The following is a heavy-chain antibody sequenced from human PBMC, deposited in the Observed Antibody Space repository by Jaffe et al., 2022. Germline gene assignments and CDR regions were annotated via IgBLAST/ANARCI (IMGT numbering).Heavy chain of an antibody. CDR2: IYYSGST. J-gene: IGHJ4*02. CDR1: GGSISSYY. V-gene: IGHV4-59*01. D-gene: IGHD2-15*01. Sequence: QVQLQESGPGLVKPSETLSLTCTVSGGSISSYYWSWIRQPPGKGLEWIGYIYYSGSTNYNPSLKSRVTISVDTSKNQFSLKLSSVTAADTAVYYCARDGCSGGSCTGLSFHYWGQGTLVTVSS. CDR3: ARDGCSGGSCTGLSFHY.